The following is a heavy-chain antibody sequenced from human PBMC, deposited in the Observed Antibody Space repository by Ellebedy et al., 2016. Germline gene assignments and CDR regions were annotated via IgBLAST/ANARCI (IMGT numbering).Heavy chain of an antibody. CDR2: INHSGST. D-gene: IGHD3-22*01. Sequence: SETLSLXXSVSGDSISSSSTYYWGWIRQPPGKGLEWIGEINHSGSTNYNPSLKSRVTISVDTSKNQFSLKLSSVTAADTAVYYCAAATYYYDSSGFAFDYWGQGTLVTVSS. CDR3: AAATYYYDSSGFAFDY. V-gene: IGHV4-39*07. CDR1: GDSISSSSTYY. J-gene: IGHJ4*02.